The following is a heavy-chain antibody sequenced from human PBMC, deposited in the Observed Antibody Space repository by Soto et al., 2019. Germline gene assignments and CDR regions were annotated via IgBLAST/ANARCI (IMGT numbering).Heavy chain of an antibody. D-gene: IGHD3-3*01. CDR1: GFTFSSYE. Sequence: GGSLRLSCAASGFTFSSYEMNWVRQAPGKGLEWVSYISSSGSTIYYADSVEGRFTISRDNAKNSLYLQMNSLRAEDTAVYYCARASKPYYDFWSGYYMEPDYYYGMDVWGQGTTVTVSS. V-gene: IGHV3-48*03. CDR3: ARASKPYYDFWSGYYMEPDYYYGMDV. J-gene: IGHJ6*02. CDR2: ISSSGSTI.